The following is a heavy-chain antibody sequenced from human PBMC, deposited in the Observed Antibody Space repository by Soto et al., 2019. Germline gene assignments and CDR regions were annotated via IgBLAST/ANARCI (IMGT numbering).Heavy chain of an antibody. CDR2: VYYRGST. D-gene: IGHD6-25*01. Sequence: ASETLSLTCTVTGGSIRRRGYYWSWIRQRPGEGLEWIGFVYYRGSTDYNPSLRSRMTISADTSRNQFYLDVSSVTVADTAIYYCASSGAPERDWFDPWGRGTLVTVSS. J-gene: IGHJ5*02. V-gene: IGHV4-31*03. CDR3: ASSGAPERDWFDP. CDR1: GGSIRRRGYY.